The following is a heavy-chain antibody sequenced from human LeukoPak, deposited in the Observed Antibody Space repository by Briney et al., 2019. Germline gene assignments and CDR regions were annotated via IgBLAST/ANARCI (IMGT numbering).Heavy chain of an antibody. J-gene: IGHJ4*02. Sequence: GASVKVSCKASGYTFTSYGISWVRQAPGQGLEWMGWISAYNGNTNYAQKLQGRVTMTTDPSTSTAYMELRSLRSDDTAVYYCARLPVPRNAYGDYYFDYWGQGTLVTVSS. CDR2: ISAYNGNT. CDR3: ARLPVPRNAYGDYYFDY. V-gene: IGHV1-18*01. CDR1: GYTFTSYG. D-gene: IGHD4-17*01.